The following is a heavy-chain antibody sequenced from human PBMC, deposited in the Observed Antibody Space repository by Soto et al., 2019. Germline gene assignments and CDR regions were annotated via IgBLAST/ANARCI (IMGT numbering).Heavy chain of an antibody. CDR1: GGSISRRTW. V-gene: IGHV4-59*01. CDR2: LHYSGKP. J-gene: IGHJ6*02. D-gene: IGHD2-2*01. Sequence: SETLSLTCGVSGGSISRRTWWSWIRQPPGRGLEWIADLHYSGKPNYSPSLKSRVTISVDTSKNQFSLTLTSVTAADTAMYYCAHSTSSLNFYGLDVWGQGTTVTVS. CDR3: AHSTSSLNFYGLDV.